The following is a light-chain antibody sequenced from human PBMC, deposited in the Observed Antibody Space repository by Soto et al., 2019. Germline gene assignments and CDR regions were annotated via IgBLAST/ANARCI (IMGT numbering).Light chain of an antibody. CDR2: ENN. Sequence: QSVLTQPPSVSAAPGQKVTISCSGSSSNIGNNYVSWYRQLPGTAPKLLIYENNKRPSGIPDRFSGSKSGTSATLGITGLQTGDEAYYYCRTWDSSLSTGIFGGGTKVTVL. J-gene: IGLJ2*01. CDR1: SSNIGNNY. CDR3: RTWDSSLSTGI. V-gene: IGLV1-51*02.